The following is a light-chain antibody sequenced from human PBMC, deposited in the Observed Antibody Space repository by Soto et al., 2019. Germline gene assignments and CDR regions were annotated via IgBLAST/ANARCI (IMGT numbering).Light chain of an antibody. CDR3: QQFSSYPLT. CDR1: QSVSSSY. V-gene: IGKV3-20*01. J-gene: IGKJ4*01. Sequence: EIVLTQSPATLSLSPGERATLSCRASQSVSSSYLAWYQQKPGQAPRLLIYGASTRATGIPARFSGSGSGTELTITISSLQSEDCEVYDGQQFSSYPLTFGGGTKVDIK. CDR2: GAS.